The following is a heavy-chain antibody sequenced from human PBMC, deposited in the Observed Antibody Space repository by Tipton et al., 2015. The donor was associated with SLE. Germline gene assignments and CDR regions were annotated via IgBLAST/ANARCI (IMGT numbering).Heavy chain of an antibody. Sequence: TLSLTCAVSGDSMSSGRSYWGWIRQAPGRGLEWIGSIYYSGSAEYHPSLKSRVTISVDTSKNHFSLKLNFVTAADTAVYSCVRVPNYGDQIFDYWGRGTLVTASS. CDR1: GDSMSSGRSY. J-gene: IGHJ4*02. D-gene: IGHD4-17*01. V-gene: IGHV4-39*02. CDR2: IYYSGSA. CDR3: VRVPNYGDQIFDY.